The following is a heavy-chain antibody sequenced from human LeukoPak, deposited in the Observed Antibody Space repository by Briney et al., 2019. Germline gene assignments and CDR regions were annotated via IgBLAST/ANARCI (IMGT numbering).Heavy chain of an antibody. CDR2: ISSSGSII. CDR3: ANNFGNSGYVRDYGMDV. V-gene: IGHV3-48*03. CDR1: GFAFSDYE. Sequence: TGGSLRLSCASSGFAFSDYEMNWVRQAPGKGLEWVSYISSSGSIIYYADSVKGRFTISRDNAKRSLFLQMNSLRVEDTAVYYCANNFGNSGYVRDYGMDVWGQGTTVTVSS. J-gene: IGHJ6*02. D-gene: IGHD5-12*01.